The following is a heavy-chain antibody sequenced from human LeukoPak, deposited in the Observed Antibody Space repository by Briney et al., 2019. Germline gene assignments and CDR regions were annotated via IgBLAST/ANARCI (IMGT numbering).Heavy chain of an antibody. D-gene: IGHD3-22*01. Sequence: GGSLRLSCAASGFTFSSYAMHWVRQAPGKGLEYVSAISSNGGSTYYADSVKGRFTISRDNSKNTLYLQMGSLRAEDTAVYYCARGGIVVVIMTFDYWGQGTLVTVSS. CDR1: GFTFSSYA. J-gene: IGHJ4*02. V-gene: IGHV3-64*02. CDR2: ISSNGGST. CDR3: ARGGIVVVIMTFDY.